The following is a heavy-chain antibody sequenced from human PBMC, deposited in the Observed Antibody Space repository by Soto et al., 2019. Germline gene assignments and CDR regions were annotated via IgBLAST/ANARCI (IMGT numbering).Heavy chain of an antibody. CDR2: ISSSGNTV. J-gene: IGHJ4*02. CDR1: GFTFSDYY. CDR3: ARDSRVYYGSGSSVDG. V-gene: IGHV3-11*01. D-gene: IGHD3-10*01. Sequence: ESGGGLVKPGGSLRLSCAASGFTFSDYYMSWIRQAPGKGLEWVSYISSSGNTVYYADSVEGRFTISRDNAQNSLYLQMNSLRAEDTAVYYCARDSRVYYGSGSSVDGWGQGTLVTVSS.